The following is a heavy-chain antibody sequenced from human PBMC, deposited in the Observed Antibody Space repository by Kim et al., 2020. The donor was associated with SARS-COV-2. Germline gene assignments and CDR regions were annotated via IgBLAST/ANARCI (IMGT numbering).Heavy chain of an antibody. CDR2: ISGSEGTT. V-gene: IGHV3-23*01. J-gene: IGHJ4*02. Sequence: GGSLRLSCAASGFTFSSYAMSWVRQAPGKGLEWVSSISGSEGTTYYANSVKGRFTISRDKSKNTLYLQMNSLRADDTAVYYCAKVNIDWSLDYWGQGTLAAVSS. CDR1: GFTFSSYA. D-gene: IGHD3-9*01. CDR3: AKVNIDWSLDY.